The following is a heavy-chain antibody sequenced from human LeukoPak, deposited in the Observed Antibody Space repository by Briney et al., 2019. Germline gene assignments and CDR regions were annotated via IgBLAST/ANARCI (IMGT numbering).Heavy chain of an antibody. CDR3: AKDGDYGSGSRFDY. D-gene: IGHD3-10*01. J-gene: IGHJ4*02. V-gene: IGHV3-23*01. CDR2: ISGSGGST. Sequence: ETLSLTCAVYGGSFSGYYWSWIRQPPGKGLEWVSAISGSGGSTYYADSVKGRFTISRDNSKNTLYLQMNSLRAEDTAVYYCAKDGDYGSGSRFDYWGQGTLVTVSS. CDR1: GGSFSGYY.